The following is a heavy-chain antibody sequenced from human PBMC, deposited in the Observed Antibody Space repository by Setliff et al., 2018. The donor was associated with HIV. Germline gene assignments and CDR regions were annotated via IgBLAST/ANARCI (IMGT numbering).Heavy chain of an antibody. CDR2: IYSDGST. V-gene: IGHV4-4*07. CDR1: GGSIRDYY. D-gene: IGHD3-9*01. J-gene: IGHJ4*02. CDR3: ARYVSDWFYIDS. Sequence: SETLSLTCRVSGGSIRDYYWNWIRQPAGKGLEWIGRIYSDGSTNYNPSLKSRVTMSVDTSKNQFSLKLSSVTAADTAVCYCARYVSDWFYIDSWGQGTLVTVSS.